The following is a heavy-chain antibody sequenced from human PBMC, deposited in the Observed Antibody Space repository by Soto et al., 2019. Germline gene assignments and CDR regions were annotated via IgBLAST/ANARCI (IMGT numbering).Heavy chain of an antibody. CDR3: ANGGRQWLVTSDFNY. CDR1: GFTFSDYA. Sequence: VQLVESGGGVVQPGRSLRLSCAASGFTFSDYAMHWVRQAPGKGLEWVAVVSHDGRNTHYADSMKGRFTISRDSSKNTVSLEMTSRRAEDTAVYYCANGGRQWLVTSDFNYWGQGALVTVSS. D-gene: IGHD6-19*01. J-gene: IGHJ4*02. V-gene: IGHV3-30*18. CDR2: VSHDGRNT.